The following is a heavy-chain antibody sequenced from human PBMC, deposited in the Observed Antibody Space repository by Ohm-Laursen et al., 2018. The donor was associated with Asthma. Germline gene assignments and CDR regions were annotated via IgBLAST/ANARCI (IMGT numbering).Heavy chain of an antibody. J-gene: IGHJ4*02. Sequence: SLRLSCAASGFTFSSYGMHWVRQAPGKGLEWVAVIWYDGSNKYYADSVKGRFTISRDNSKNTLYLQMNSLRAEDTAVYYCARGAFYYESTGYYFFDHWGQGALVTVSS. D-gene: IGHD3-22*01. CDR3: ARGAFYYESTGYYFFDH. V-gene: IGHV3-33*08. CDR2: IWYDGSNK. CDR1: GFTFSSYG.